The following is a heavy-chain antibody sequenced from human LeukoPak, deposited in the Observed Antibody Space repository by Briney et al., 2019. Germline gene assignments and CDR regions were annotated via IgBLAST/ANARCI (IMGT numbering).Heavy chain of an antibody. CDR2: INHSGST. J-gene: IGHJ5*02. D-gene: IGHD5-18*01. CDR3: ARSRGYSYGRRFDP. V-gene: IGHV4-34*01. Sequence: SETLSLTCAVYGGSFSGYYWSWIRQPPGKGLEWIGEINHSGSTNYNPSLKSRVTISVDTSKNQFSLKLSSVTAADTAVYYCARSRGYSYGRRFDPWGQGTLVTVSS. CDR1: GGSFSGYY.